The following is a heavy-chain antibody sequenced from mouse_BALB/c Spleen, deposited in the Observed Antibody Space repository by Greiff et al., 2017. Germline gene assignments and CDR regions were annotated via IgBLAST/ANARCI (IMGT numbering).Heavy chain of an antibody. CDR1: GYSFTSYW. CDR2: IDPSDSET. D-gene: IGHD2-14*01. J-gene: IGHJ4*01. V-gene: IGHV1S126*01. Sequence: QVQLKQSGPQLVRPGASVKISCKASGYSFTSYWMHWVKQRPGQGLEWIGMIDPSDSETRLNQKFKDKATLTVDKSSSTAYMQLSSPTSEDSAVYYCAREVRRGYYYAMDYWGQGTSVTVSS. CDR3: AREVRRGYYYAMDY.